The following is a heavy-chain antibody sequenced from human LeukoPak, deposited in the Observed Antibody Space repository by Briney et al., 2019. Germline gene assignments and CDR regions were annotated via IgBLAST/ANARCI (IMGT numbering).Heavy chain of an antibody. V-gene: IGHV3-33*01. D-gene: IGHD1-26*01. J-gene: IGHJ4*02. CDR3: ARLSGSYLDY. CDR1: GFTFSSNG. Sequence: GGSLRLSCAASGFTFSSNGMQWVRQAPGKGLEWVAVIWYDGSKKYYTDSVKGRFTVSRDNAKNTLYLQMNSLRVEDTAVYYCARLSGSYLDYWGQGTLVTVSS. CDR2: IWYDGSKK.